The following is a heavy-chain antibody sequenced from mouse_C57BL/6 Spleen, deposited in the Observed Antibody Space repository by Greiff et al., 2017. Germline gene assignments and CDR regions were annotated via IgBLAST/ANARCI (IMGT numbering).Heavy chain of an antibody. CDR2: IDPSDSET. Sequence: QVQLQQPGAELVRPGSSVKLSCKASGYTFTSYWMHWVKQRPIQGLEWIGNIDPSDSETHYNQKFKDKATLTVDKSPSTAYMQLSSLTSEDSAVYYCARPGYDGGDFDYWGQGTTLTVSS. D-gene: IGHD2-14*01. CDR3: ARPGYDGGDFDY. CDR1: GYTFTSYW. J-gene: IGHJ2*01. V-gene: IGHV1-52*01.